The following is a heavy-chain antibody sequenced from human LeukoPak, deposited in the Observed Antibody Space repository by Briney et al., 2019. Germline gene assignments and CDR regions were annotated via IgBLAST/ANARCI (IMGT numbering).Heavy chain of an antibody. J-gene: IGHJ4*02. CDR3: AKGYGVGATFDY. Sequence: GGSLRLSCGDSGFTFSSYGMSWVRQAPGKGLEWVSAISDSGGSTYYADSVKGRFTISRDNSKNTLYLQMNSLRAEDTAVYYCAKGYGVGATFDYWGQGILVTVSS. D-gene: IGHD1-26*01. CDR1: GFTFSSYG. V-gene: IGHV3-23*01. CDR2: ISDSGGST.